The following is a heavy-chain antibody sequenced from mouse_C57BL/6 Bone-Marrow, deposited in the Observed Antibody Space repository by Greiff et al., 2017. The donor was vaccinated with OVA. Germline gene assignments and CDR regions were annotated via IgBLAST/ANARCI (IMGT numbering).Heavy chain of an antibody. Sequence: VQLQQPGAELVRPGSSVKLSCKASGYTFTSYWMHWVKQRPIQGLEWIGNIDPSDSETHYNQKFKDKATLTVDKSSSTAYMQLSSLTSEDSAVYYCARRGYDYSWFAYWGQGTLVTVSA. CDR1: GYTFTSYW. CDR3: ARRGYDYSWFAY. J-gene: IGHJ3*01. CDR2: IDPSDSET. V-gene: IGHV1-52*01. D-gene: IGHD2-4*01.